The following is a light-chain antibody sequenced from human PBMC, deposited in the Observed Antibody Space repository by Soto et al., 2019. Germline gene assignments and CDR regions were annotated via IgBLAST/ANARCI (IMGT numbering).Light chain of an antibody. CDR1: QSISSW. Sequence: DIQMTQSPSTLSESVGDRVTITCRASQSISSWLAWYQHKPGKAPNLLIYKASSLESGVPSRFSASGSGTEFTLTVISLKPDDLASCYCQQYDSYPLTFGGGTNVEIK. CDR3: QQYDSYPLT. V-gene: IGKV1-5*03. J-gene: IGKJ4*01. CDR2: KAS.